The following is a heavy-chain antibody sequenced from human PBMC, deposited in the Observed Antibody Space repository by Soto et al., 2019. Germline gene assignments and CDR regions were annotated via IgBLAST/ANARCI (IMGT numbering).Heavy chain of an antibody. Sequence: EVQLVESGGGLVQPGRSLRLSCAASGFTFDDYAMHWVRQAAGKGLEWVSGISWNSGSIGYADSVKGRFTISRDNAKNSLYLQMNSLRAEDTALYYCAKDAMAAPPPHYFDYWGQGTLVTVSS. D-gene: IGHD6-6*01. CDR1: GFTFDDYA. CDR3: AKDAMAAPPPHYFDY. J-gene: IGHJ4*02. V-gene: IGHV3-9*01. CDR2: ISWNSGSI.